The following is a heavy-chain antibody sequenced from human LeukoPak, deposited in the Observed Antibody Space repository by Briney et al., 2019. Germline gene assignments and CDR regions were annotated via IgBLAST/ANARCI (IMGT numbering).Heavy chain of an antibody. CDR2: IYSGGST. D-gene: IGHD4-17*01. V-gene: IGHV3-53*04. CDR1: EFTVSSNY. Sequence: GGSLRLSCAASEFTVSSNYMSWVRQAPGKGLEWVSVIYSGGSTYYADSVKGRFTIFRHNSKNTLYLQMNSLRGEDTAVYYCATIGGDYVSFDNWGQGTLVTVTS. J-gene: IGHJ4*02. CDR3: ATIGGDYVSFDN.